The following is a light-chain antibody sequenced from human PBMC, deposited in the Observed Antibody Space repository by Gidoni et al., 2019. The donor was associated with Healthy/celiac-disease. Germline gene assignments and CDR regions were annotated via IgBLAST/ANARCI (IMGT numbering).Light chain of an antibody. Sequence: VMTKSQAIVSVSPGDTATLSCRASQAINSNLAWYHQRPGQAPRLLIYGASTRATGIPARFSGSGSGTEFTLTISSLQFEDFAVYYCHQYRNCPSLTFGGGTKVDIK. CDR1: QAINSN. CDR2: GAS. V-gene: IGKV3-15*01. J-gene: IGKJ4*01. CDR3: HQYRNCPSLT.